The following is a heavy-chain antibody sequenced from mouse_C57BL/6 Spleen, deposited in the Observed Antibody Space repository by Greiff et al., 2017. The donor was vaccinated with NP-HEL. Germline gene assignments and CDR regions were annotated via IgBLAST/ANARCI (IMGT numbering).Heavy chain of an antibody. CDR2: ISSGSSTI. Sequence: EVNVVESGGGLVKPGGSLKLSCAASGFTFSDYGMHWVRQAPEKGLEWVAYISSGSSTIYYADTVKGRFTISRDNAKNTLFLQMTSLRSEDTAMYYCARPYDGYPFAYWGQGTLVTGSA. D-gene: IGHD2-3*01. V-gene: IGHV5-17*01. J-gene: IGHJ3*01. CDR3: ARPYDGYPFAY. CDR1: GFTFSDYG.